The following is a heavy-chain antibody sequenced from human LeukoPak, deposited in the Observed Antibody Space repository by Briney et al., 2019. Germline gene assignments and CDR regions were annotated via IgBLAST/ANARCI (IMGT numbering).Heavy chain of an antibody. V-gene: IGHV3-21*01. CDR3: ALGEQLAPFDY. J-gene: IGHJ4*02. Sequence: GGSLRLSCAASGCTFSSYSMNWVRQAPGKGLEWVSSISSSSSYIYYADSVKGRFTISRDNAKNSLYLQMNSLRAEDTAVYYCALGEQLAPFDYWGQGTLVTVSS. CDR2: ISSSSSYI. CDR1: GCTFSSYS. D-gene: IGHD6-13*01.